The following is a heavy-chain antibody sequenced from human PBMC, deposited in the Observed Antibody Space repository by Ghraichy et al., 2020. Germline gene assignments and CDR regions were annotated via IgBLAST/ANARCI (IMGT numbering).Heavy chain of an antibody. V-gene: IGHV4-61*01. J-gene: IGHJ4*02. D-gene: IGHD3-22*01. Sequence: SETLSLTCTVSGGSVSSGSYYWSWIRQPPGKGLEWIGYIYYSGSTNYNPSLKSRVTISVDTSKNQFSLKLSSVTAADTAVYYCARDISGPYDSSGYVHWGQGTLVTVSS. CDR2: IYYSGST. CDR1: GGSVSSGSYY. CDR3: ARDISGPYDSSGYVH.